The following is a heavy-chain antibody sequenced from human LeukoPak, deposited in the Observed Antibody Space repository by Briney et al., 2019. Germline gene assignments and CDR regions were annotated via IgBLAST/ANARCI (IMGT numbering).Heavy chain of an antibody. CDR1: GFTVSSNY. CDR3: ARAGYCSGGSCYNRYYYYYGMDV. J-gene: IGHJ6*02. CDR2: IYSGGST. D-gene: IGHD2-15*01. Sequence: GGSLRLSCAASGFTVSSNYMSWVRQAPGKGLEWVSVIYSGGSTYYADSVKGRFTISRDNSKNTLYLQMNSLRAEDTAVYYCARAGYCSGGSCYNRYYYYYGMDVWGQGTTVTVSS. V-gene: IGHV3-66*01.